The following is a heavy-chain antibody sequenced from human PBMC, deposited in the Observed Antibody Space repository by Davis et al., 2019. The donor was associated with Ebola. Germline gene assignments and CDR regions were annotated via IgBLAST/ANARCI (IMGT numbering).Heavy chain of an antibody. Sequence: PGGSLRLSCAASGFTFSSYGMHWVRQAPGKGLEWVAVIWYDGSNKYYADSVKGRFTISRDNSKNTLYLQMNSLRAEDTAVYYCARDYDFWSGYAGWGMDVWGKGTTVTVSS. J-gene: IGHJ6*04. D-gene: IGHD3-3*01. CDR2: IWYDGSNK. CDR3: ARDYDFWSGYAGWGMDV. V-gene: IGHV3-33*01. CDR1: GFTFSSYG.